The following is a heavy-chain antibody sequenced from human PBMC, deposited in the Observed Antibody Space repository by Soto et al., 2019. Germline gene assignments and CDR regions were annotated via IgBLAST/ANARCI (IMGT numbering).Heavy chain of an antibody. V-gene: IGHV1-18*04. D-gene: IGHD6-13*01. CDR3: ARDQAAGKNYYYYYGMDV. J-gene: IGHJ6*02. CDR2: ISAYNGNT. Sequence: ASVKVSCKASGYTFTSYGISWVRQAPGQGLEGMGWISAYNGNTNYAQKLQGRGTMTTDTSTITAYMELRSLRSDDTAVYYCARDQAAGKNYYYYYGMDVWGQGTTVTVSS. CDR1: GYTFTSYG.